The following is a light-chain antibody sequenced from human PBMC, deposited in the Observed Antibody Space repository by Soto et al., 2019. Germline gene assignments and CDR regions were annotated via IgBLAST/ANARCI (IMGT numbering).Light chain of an antibody. CDR3: QQYDKYST. V-gene: IGKV1-5*01. Sequence: IQMTQSPSTLSASVGDTVTITCRASQSISVSLAWYQQKPGKAPNLLTYDASTLQGGVPSRCSGSGCGTEFTPAVTSVHPEDIATYFCQQYDKYSTFGRGTKVDIK. CDR1: QSISVS. J-gene: IGKJ1*01. CDR2: DAS.